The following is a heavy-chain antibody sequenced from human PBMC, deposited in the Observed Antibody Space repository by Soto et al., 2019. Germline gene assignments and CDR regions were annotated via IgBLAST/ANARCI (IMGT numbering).Heavy chain of an antibody. V-gene: IGHV3-23*01. J-gene: IGHJ4*02. CDR2: ISGNSGKT. Sequence: EVTLLASGGGFVQPGGTLRLSCTASGVGLSTYAISWVRQAPGKGLEWVSVISGNSGKTYYAASVKSRFNISRDHSENTVYLQMNRLRDDDTAVYYCALSSCGGDCYSLFDYWGQGTLDTVSS. CDR1: GVGLSTYA. CDR3: ALSSCGGDCYSLFDY. D-gene: IGHD2-21*02.